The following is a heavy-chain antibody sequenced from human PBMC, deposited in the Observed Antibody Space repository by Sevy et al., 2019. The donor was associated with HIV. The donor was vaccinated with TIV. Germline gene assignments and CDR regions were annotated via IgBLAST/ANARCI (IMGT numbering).Heavy chain of an antibody. J-gene: IGHJ6*02. CDR3: ARETVTTLYYYYYGMDV. CDR1: GFTFSSYG. V-gene: IGHV3-33*01. CDR2: IWYDGSNK. Sequence: GGSLRLSCAASGFTFSSYGMHWVRQAPGKGLEWVAVIWYDGSNKYYADSVKGRFTISRDNSKNTLYLKMNSLRAEDTAVYYCARETVTTLYYYYYGMDVWGQGTTVTVSS. D-gene: IGHD4-4*01.